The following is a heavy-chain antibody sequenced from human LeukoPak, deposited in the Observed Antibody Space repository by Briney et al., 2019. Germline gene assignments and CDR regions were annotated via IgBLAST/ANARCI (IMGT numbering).Heavy chain of an antibody. D-gene: IGHD2-15*01. CDR2: ISGGGGTT. J-gene: IGHJ4*02. CDR1: GFTFSTYA. CDR3: AKSGPQYCSGGSCYPGST. V-gene: IGHV3-23*01. Sequence: GGSLRLSCAASGFTFSTYAMNWVRQAPGKGLEWVSAISGGGGTTYYADSVKGRFTISRDNSKNTLYLQMNSLRAEDTAVYYCAKSGPQYCSGGSCYPGSTWGQGTLVTVSS.